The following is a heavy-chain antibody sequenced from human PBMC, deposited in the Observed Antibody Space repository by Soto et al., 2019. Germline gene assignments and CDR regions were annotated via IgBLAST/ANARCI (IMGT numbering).Heavy chain of an antibody. CDR2: ITGGADNT. CDR1: GFTYSSYA. Sequence: EVKLLESGGGLVQPGGSLRLSCVASGFTYSSYAMSWVRQAPGKGLEWVSTITGGADNTHYADSVKGRFTISRDNSKNTLSLQMISLRGEDTAVYHCAKGRIAVAAPYNWFDPWGQGTLVTVSS. J-gene: IGHJ5*02. CDR3: AKGRIAVAAPYNWFDP. D-gene: IGHD6-19*01. V-gene: IGHV3-23*01.